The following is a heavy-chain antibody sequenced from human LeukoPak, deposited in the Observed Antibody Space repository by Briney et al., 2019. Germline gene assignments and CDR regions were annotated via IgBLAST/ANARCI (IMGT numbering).Heavy chain of an antibody. J-gene: IGHJ4*02. CDR3: ARGVAGSGSWRVDY. D-gene: IGHD3-10*01. V-gene: IGHV3-30*03. CDR2: ISYDGSNK. CDR1: GFTFSSYG. Sequence: GGSLRLSCAASGFTFSSYGMHWVRQAPGKGLEWVAVISYDGSNKYYADSVKGRFTISRDNAKNSLYLQMNSLRAEDTAVYYCARGVAGSGSWRVDYWGQGTLVTVSS.